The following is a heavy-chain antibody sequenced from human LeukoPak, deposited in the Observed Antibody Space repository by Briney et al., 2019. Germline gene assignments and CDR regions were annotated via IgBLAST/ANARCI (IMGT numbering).Heavy chain of an antibody. CDR3: ARQYYDSTRYYYFDY. CDR1: GDSITGSSYY. Sequence: PSETLSLTCTVSGDSITGSSYYWGWIRQPPGKGLEWIGSMYYSGSTYSNPSLKSRVTISADTSKNQFSLKLKSVTAADTAVYYCARQYYDSTRYYYFDYWGQGTLVTVSS. J-gene: IGHJ4*02. V-gene: IGHV4-39*01. CDR2: MYYSGST. D-gene: IGHD3-22*01.